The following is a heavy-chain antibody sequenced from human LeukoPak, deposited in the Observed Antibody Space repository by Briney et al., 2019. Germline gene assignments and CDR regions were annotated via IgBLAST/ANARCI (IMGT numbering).Heavy chain of an antibody. Sequence: GASVKVSCKASGYTFTGYYIHWVRQAPGQGLEWMGWINPNSGGTNYAQKFQGRVTMTWDTSISTAYMELSRLRSDDTAVYYCARDTTNYYDSSVEWGQGTLVTVSS. V-gene: IGHV1-2*02. CDR2: INPNSGGT. CDR1: GYTFTGYY. J-gene: IGHJ4*02. CDR3: ARDTTNYYDSSVE. D-gene: IGHD3-22*01.